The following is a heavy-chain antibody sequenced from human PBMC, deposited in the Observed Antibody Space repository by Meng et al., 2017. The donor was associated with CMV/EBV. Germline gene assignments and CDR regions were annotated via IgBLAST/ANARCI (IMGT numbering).Heavy chain of an antibody. D-gene: IGHD3-3*01. CDR2: IIPILGIA. J-gene: IGHJ4*02. CDR3: ARGPTIFGVVTSFDY. Sequence: SVKVSCKASGGTFSSYAISWVRQAPGQGLEWMGGIIPILGIANYAQKFQDRVTITADKSTSTAYMELSSLRSEDTAVYYCARGPTIFGVVTSFDYWGQGTLVTVSS. CDR1: GGTFSSYA. V-gene: IGHV1-69*10.